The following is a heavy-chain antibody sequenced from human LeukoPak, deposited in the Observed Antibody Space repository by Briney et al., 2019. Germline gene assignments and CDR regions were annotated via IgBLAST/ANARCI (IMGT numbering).Heavy chain of an antibody. V-gene: IGHV4-59*01. CDR2: IYYSGSI. D-gene: IGHD3-16*01. J-gene: IGHJ4*02. CDR1: GGSISSYY. Sequence: SETLSLTCTVSGGSISSYYWSWIRQPPGKGLEWIGYIYYSGSINYNPSLKSRVTISVDTSKNQFSLKLSSVTAADTAVYHCARLGVDGIDYWGQGTLVTVSS. CDR3: ARLGVDGIDY.